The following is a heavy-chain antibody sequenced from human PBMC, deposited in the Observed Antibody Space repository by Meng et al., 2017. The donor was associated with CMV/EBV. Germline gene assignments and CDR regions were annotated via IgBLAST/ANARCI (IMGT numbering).Heavy chain of an antibody. J-gene: IGHJ4*02. CDR2: ISYDGSNK. D-gene: IGHD2-15*01. Sequence: QVALVESGGGVVQPGRSLRLSCAAFGFTFSSYAMHWVRQAPGKGLEWVAVISYDGSNKYYADSVKGRFTISRDNSKNTLYLQMNSLRAEDTAVYYCAGYSEPDYWGQGTLVTVSS. V-gene: IGHV3-30-3*01. CDR3: AGYSEPDY. CDR1: GFTFSSYA.